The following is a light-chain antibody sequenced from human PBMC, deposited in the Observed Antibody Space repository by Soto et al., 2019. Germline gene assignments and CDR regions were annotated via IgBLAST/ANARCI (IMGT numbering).Light chain of an antibody. CDR2: KAS. CDR3: QQYNSYWT. Sequence: EIQMTQSASNLSASVGDRANMXCRASQSISSWLAWYQQSTGKAPKPLIYKASSLESGVTSRFSGSGYGKEFNITISSLQPDDLATYECQQYNSYWTFGQGTKVDIK. J-gene: IGKJ1*01. V-gene: IGKV1-5*03. CDR1: QSISSW.